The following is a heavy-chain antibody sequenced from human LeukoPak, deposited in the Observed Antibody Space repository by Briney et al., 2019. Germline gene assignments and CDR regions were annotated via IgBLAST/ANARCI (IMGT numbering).Heavy chain of an antibody. D-gene: IGHD7-27*01. CDR2: IRSKAFGETA. J-gene: IGHJ4*02. CDR3: TRDRGSSTLGDY. V-gene: IGHV3-49*04. CDR1: GFTFGDYA. Sequence: GGSLRLSCTVSGFTFGDYAINWVRQAPGKGLEWVGFIRSKAFGETAEYAASVKGRFTISRDDSKGIAYLQMNSLKTEDTAVYYCTRDRGSSTLGDYWGQGTLVTVSS.